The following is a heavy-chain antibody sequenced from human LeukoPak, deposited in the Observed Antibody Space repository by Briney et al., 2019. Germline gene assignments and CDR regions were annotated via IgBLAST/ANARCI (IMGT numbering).Heavy chain of an antibody. CDR3: ARVGVVLNAFDI. Sequence: SETLSLTCTVSGGSISSYYWSWLRQPPGKGLEWIGYIYYSGSTNYNPSLKSRVTISVDTSKNQFSLKLSSVTAADTAVYYCARVGVVLNAFDIWGQGTMVTVSS. J-gene: IGHJ3*02. CDR2: IYYSGST. D-gene: IGHD2-8*01. V-gene: IGHV4-59*08. CDR1: GGSISSYY.